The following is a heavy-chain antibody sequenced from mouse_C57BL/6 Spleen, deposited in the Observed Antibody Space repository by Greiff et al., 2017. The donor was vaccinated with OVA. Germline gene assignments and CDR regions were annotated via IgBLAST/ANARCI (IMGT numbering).Heavy chain of an antibody. CDR2: INPNNGGT. D-gene: IGHD1-1*01. CDR3: ARKCTTVVKWYFDV. J-gene: IGHJ1*03. V-gene: IGHV1-18*01. Sequence: EVQLQQSGPELVKPGASVKIPCKASGYTFTDYNMDWVKQSHGKSLEWIGDINPNNGGTIYNQKFKGKATLTVDKSSSTAYMELRSLTSEDTAVYYCARKCTTVVKWYFDVWGTGTTVTVSS. CDR1: GYTFTDYN.